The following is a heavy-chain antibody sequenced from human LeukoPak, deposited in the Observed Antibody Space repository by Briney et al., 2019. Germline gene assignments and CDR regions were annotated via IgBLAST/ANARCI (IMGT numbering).Heavy chain of an antibody. CDR3: ARAPRCNTNSCNSWFDP. CDR2: INVNT. D-gene: IGHD2-8*01. Sequence: ASVTVSCKASGDSFSSYGISWLRQAPGQGLEGMGWINVNTKYAQKFQGRVTMTTDISKTTAYMELRSLRSDDTAVYYCARAPRCNTNSCNSWFDPWGQGTLVTVSS. J-gene: IGHJ5*02. V-gene: IGHV1-18*01. CDR1: GDSFSSYG.